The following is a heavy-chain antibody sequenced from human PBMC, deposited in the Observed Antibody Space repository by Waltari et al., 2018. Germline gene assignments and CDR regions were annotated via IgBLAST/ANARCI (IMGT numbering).Heavy chain of an antibody. CDR2: IKQDGSEK. J-gene: IGHJ6*03. CDR3: ARRALQYYYYYMDV. V-gene: IGHV3-7*01. D-gene: IGHD1-1*01. CDR1: GFTFSSSW. Sequence: EVQLVESGGGLVQPGGSLRLSCAASGFTFSSSWMSWVRQAPGKGLEWVANIKQDGSEKYYVDSVKGRFTISRDNAKNSLYLQMNSLRAEDTAVYYCARRALQYYYYYMDVWGKGTTVTVSS.